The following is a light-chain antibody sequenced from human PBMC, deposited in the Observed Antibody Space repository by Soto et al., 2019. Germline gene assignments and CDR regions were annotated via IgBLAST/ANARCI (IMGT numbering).Light chain of an antibody. J-gene: IGKJ4*01. CDR2: AAS. Sequence: DIQMTQSPSSLSASVGARVTITCRASQDISKNLAWYQQIPGKAPKLLIFAASTLQSGVPSRFSASGSGTYFILTVGGLQPEDAATYYCQQTKGFPRTFGGGTKVDIX. V-gene: IGKV1-12*01. CDR1: QDISKN. CDR3: QQTKGFPRT.